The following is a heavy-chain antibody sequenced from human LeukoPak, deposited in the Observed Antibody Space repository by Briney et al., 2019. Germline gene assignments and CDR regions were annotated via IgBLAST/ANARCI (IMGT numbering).Heavy chain of an antibody. Sequence: GGSPRLSCAASGFTFSSYSMNWVRQAPGKGLEWVSSISSSSSYIYYADSVKGRFTISRDNAKNSLYLQMNSLRAEDTAVYYCARDAEYSTGAFDIWGQGTMVTVSS. D-gene: IGHD6-25*01. CDR2: ISSSSSYI. J-gene: IGHJ3*02. V-gene: IGHV3-21*01. CDR3: ARDAEYSTGAFDI. CDR1: GFTFSSYS.